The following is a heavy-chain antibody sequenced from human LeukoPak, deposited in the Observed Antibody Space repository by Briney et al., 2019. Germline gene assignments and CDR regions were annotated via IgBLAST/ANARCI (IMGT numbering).Heavy chain of an antibody. Sequence: ASVKVSCKASGYTFTSYYMHWVRQAPGQGLEWMGIINPNGGSTSYAQKFQGRVTMTRDTSTSTVYMELSSLRSEDTAVYYCARDFAHTIFGVATWGYWGQGTLVTVSS. CDR1: GYTFTSYY. D-gene: IGHD3-3*01. CDR2: INPNGGST. J-gene: IGHJ4*02. CDR3: ARDFAHTIFGVATWGY. V-gene: IGHV1-46*01.